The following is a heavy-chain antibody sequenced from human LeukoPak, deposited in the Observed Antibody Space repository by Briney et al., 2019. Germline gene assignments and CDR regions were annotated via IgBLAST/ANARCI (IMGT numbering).Heavy chain of an antibody. D-gene: IGHD5-18*01. J-gene: IGHJ4*02. CDR1: GFTFSSYW. CDR2: ISGNGSST. V-gene: IGHV3-64D*06. CDR3: VKGREYSYPTLDY. Sequence: QPGGSLRLSCAASGFTFSSYWMHWVSQAPGKGLEYVSAISGNGSSTYYADSVKGRFTISRDNSKNTLYLQMSSLRAEDTAVYYCVKGREYSYPTLDYWGQGTLVTVSS.